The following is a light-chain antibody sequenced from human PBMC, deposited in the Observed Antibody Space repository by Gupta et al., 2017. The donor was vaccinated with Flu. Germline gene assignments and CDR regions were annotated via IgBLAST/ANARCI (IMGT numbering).Light chain of an antibody. Sequence: SPGTVSLSPGEGATRSCRDSDSVPSKYLDWDQQKPGQAPRILIYGADSRDTGVQDRFDGSGSGTDFTLTSSRLENEDFEVYYGQHYGRYPFGGGTKVEIK. V-gene: IGKV3-20*01. CDR2: GAD. CDR3: QHYGRYP. CDR1: DSVPSKY. J-gene: IGKJ4*01.